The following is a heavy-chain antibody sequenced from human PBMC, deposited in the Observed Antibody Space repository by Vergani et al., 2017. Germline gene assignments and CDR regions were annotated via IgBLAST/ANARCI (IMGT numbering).Heavy chain of an antibody. CDR3: ARSASIGKITMIDY. V-gene: IGHV3-21*01. D-gene: IGHD3-22*01. CDR2: ISSSSSYI. CDR1: GFTFSSYG. Sequence: VQLVESGGGVVQPGRSLRLSCAASGFTFSSYGMHWVRQAPGKGLEWVSSISSSSSYIYYADSVKGRFTISRDNAKNSLYLQMNSLRAEDTAVYYCARSASIGKITMIDYWGQGTLVTVSS. J-gene: IGHJ4*02.